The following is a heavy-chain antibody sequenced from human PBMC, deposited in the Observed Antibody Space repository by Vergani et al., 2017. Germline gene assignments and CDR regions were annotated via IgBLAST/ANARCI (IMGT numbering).Heavy chain of an antibody. CDR2: ISPNSGGT. CDR3: ARSCGTNTCSNAGTQYYYYYYLYI. Sequence: QVQLVQSVTEVEKPGASVKVSCKASGYTFTGYYIHWVRQASGQALEWMGWISPNSGGTNYAQKFQGRVTLTRDTSISTAYMELSRLRSDDTAVYYCARSCGTNTCSNAGTQYYYYYYLYIWGKGTTVTVSS. V-gene: IGHV1-2*02. D-gene: IGHD2-8*01. CDR1: GYTFTGYY. J-gene: IGHJ6*03.